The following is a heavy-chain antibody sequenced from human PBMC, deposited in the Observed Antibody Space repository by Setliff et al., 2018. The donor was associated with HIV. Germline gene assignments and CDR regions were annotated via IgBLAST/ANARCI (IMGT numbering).Heavy chain of an antibody. D-gene: IGHD3-9*01. CDR1: GGSISSGSYY. CDR3: TTESVFLDYFFDY. CDR2: IYTSGST. J-gene: IGHJ4*02. Sequence: SETLSLTCTVSGGSISSGSYYWSWIRQPAGKGLEWIGHIYTSGSTNYNPSLKSRVTISVDTSKSLFSLKLGSVTAADTAVYYCTTESVFLDYFFDYWGQGTLVTVSS. V-gene: IGHV4-61*09.